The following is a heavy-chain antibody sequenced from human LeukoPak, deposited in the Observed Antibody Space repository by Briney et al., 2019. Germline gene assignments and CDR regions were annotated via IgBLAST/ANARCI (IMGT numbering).Heavy chain of an antibody. CDR2: MNPDSGNT. Sequence: ASVKVSCKASGYTFSSYDINWVRQATGQGLEWMGWMNPDSGNTGYAQKFQGRVTITRNTSISTAYMELSSLRSEDTAMYYCARVPYDFWSGQYYYYYMDVWGKGTTVTVSS. J-gene: IGHJ6*03. D-gene: IGHD3-3*01. V-gene: IGHV1-8*03. CDR1: GYTFSSYD. CDR3: ARVPYDFWSGQYYYYYMDV.